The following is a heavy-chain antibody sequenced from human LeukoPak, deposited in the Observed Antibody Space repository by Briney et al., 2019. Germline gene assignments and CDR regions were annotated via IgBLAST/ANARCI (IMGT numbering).Heavy chain of an antibody. CDR1: GGSISSYY. J-gene: IGHJ4*02. Sequence: SETLSLTCTVSGGSISSYYWSWIRQPPGKGLEWIGYIYYSGSTNYNPSLKSRVTISVDTSKNQFSLKLTSVTDADTAVYYCARGERSGTYYIVTDYFDYWSQGTLVTVYS. V-gene: IGHV4-59*12. CDR2: IYYSGST. D-gene: IGHD1-26*01. CDR3: ARGERSGTYYIVTDYFDY.